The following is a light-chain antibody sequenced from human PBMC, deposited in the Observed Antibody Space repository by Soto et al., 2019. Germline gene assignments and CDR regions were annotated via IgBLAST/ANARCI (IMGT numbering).Light chain of an antibody. CDR1: SSDIGLYNY. V-gene: IGLV2-14*01. J-gene: IGLJ2*01. Sequence: QSALTQPASVSGSPGQSVTISCSETSSDIGLYNYVSWYQQHPAKAPKLMVYDVTHRPSGVSNRFSGSKSGNTASLTISGLLVEDEADYYCTSYTNSNTLIFGGGTKVTVL. CDR3: TSYTNSNTLI. CDR2: DVT.